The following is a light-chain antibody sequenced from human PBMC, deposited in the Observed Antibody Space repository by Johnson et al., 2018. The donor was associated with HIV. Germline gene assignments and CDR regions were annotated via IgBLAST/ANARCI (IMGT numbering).Light chain of an antibody. CDR2: DNN. CDR3: GTWDSSLSYV. CDR1: SSNIGNNY. Sequence: QSVLTQPPSVSAAPGQRVTISCSGSSSNIGNNYVSWYQHLPGTAPKLLIYDNNKRPSGIPDRFSGSKSGTSATLGITGLQTGDEADYYCGTWDSSLSYVFGTGTKVTVL. V-gene: IGLV1-51*01. J-gene: IGLJ1*01.